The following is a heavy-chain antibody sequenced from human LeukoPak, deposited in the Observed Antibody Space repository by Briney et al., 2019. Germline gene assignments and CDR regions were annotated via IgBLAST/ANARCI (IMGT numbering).Heavy chain of an antibody. D-gene: IGHD3-9*01. Sequence: PSETLSLTCAVSGGSVTSTNWWTWVRQPPGKGLEWIGYIYYSGTTNYNPSLKSRVTISVDTSKNQFSLKLSSVTAADTAVYYCARLHETGLLFDYWGQGTLVTVSS. J-gene: IGHJ4*02. V-gene: IGHV4-59*08. CDR3: ARLHETGLLFDY. CDR1: GGSVTSTN. CDR2: IYYSGTT.